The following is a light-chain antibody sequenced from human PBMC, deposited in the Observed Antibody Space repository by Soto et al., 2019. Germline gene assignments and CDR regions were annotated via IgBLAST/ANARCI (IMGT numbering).Light chain of an antibody. CDR2: LNSGGSH. Sequence: QTVVTQSPSASASLGASVKLTCTLSSGHSSYAIAWHQQQPEKGPRYLMKLNSGGSHSKGDGIPDRFSGSSSGAERYLTISSLQSEDEADYYCQTWGTGTRGVFGGGTKVTVL. J-gene: IGLJ3*02. CDR3: QTWGTGTRGV. CDR1: SGHSSYA. V-gene: IGLV4-69*01.